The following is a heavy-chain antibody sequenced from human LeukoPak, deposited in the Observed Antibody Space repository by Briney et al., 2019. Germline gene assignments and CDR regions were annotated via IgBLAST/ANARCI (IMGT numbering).Heavy chain of an antibody. CDR2: ISSSSSYV. J-gene: IGHJ4*02. Sequence: PGGSLRLSCAASGFTFSSYSMNWVRQAPGKGLEWVSSISSSSSYVYYADSVKGRFTISRDNAKNSLYLQMNSLRAEDTAVYYCARDFTVQATDESGSIGYWGQGTLVTVSS. D-gene: IGHD5-12*01. CDR3: ARDFTVQATDESGSIGY. CDR1: GFTFSSYS. V-gene: IGHV3-21*01.